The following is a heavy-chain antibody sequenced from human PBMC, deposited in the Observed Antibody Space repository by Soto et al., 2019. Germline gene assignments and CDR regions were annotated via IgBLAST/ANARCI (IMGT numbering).Heavy chain of an antibody. CDR3: ARHNYGSGSTYFDY. D-gene: IGHD3-10*01. CDR2: IYYSGST. CDR1: GGSIRSGGYS. V-gene: IGHV4-61*08. Sequence: PSETLSLTCAVSGGSIRSGGYSWNWIRQPPGKGLEWIGYIYYSGSTNYNPSLKSRVTISVDTSKNQFSLKLNSMTAADTAVYYCARHNYGSGSTYFDYWGQGTLVTVSS. J-gene: IGHJ4*02.